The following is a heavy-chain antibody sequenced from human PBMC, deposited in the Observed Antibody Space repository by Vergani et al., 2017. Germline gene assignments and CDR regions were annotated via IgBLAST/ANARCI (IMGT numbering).Heavy chain of an antibody. CDR3: ARGGQIAARPGWFDP. CDR2: IYYSGST. D-gene: IGHD6-6*01. Sequence: QVQLQESGPGLVKPSQTLSLTCTVSGGSISSGGYYWSWIRQHPGKGLEWIGYIYYSGSTYYNPSLKSRVTISVDTSKNQFSLKLSSVTAADTSVYYCARGGQIAARPGWFDPWGQGILVTVSS. CDR1: GGSISSGGYY. V-gene: IGHV4-31*03. J-gene: IGHJ5*02.